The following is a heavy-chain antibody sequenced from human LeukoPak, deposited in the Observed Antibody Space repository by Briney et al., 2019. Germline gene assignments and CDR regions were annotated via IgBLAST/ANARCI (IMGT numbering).Heavy chain of an antibody. CDR3: ARDFRGGYNWFDP. CDR2: IYYSGST. Sequence: SETLSPTCTVSGGSISSGDYYWSCIRQPPGKGLEWIGYIYYSGSTYYNPSLKGRVTISVDTSKNQFSLKLSSVTAADTAVYYCARDFRGGYNWFDPWGQGTLVTVSS. CDR1: GGSISSGDYY. D-gene: IGHD2-15*01. V-gene: IGHV4-30-4*08. J-gene: IGHJ5*02.